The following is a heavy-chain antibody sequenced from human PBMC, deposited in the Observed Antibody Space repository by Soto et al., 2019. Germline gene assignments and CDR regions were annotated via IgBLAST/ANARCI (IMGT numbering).Heavy chain of an antibody. J-gene: IGHJ5*02. Sequence: ASVKVSCKASEYSFTGHYLHWVRLAPGQGLEWMGWIDPKSGDTKYAQKFQDRVTISRDNSKNTLYLQMNSLRAEDTAVYYCAKDRSEVVVRWFDPWGQGTLVTVSS. CDR1: EYSFTGHY. D-gene: IGHD3-22*01. CDR3: AKDRSEVVVRWFDP. CDR2: IDPKSGDT. V-gene: IGHV1-2*02.